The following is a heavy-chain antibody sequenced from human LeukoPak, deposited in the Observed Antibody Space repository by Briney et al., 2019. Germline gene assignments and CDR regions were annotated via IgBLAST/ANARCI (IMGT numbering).Heavy chain of an antibody. Sequence: ASVTVSCKASGYTFTGYYMHWVRQAPGQGLEWMGWISPNSGGTNYAQKFQGRVTMTRDTSISTAYMELSRLRSDDTAVYYCARDTTDFWSGGYWGQGTLVTVSP. CDR1: GYTFTGYY. V-gene: IGHV1-2*02. CDR3: ARDTTDFWSGGY. D-gene: IGHD3-3*01. J-gene: IGHJ4*02. CDR2: ISPNSGGT.